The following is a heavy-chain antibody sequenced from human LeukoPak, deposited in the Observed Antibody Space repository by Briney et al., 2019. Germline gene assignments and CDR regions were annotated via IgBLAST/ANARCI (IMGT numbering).Heavy chain of an antibody. J-gene: IGHJ5*02. Sequence: SETVSLTCAVYGGSFSGYYWSWIRQPPGKGLEWIGEINHSGSTNYNPSLKSRVTISVDTSKNQFSLKLSSVTAADTAVYYCARVTMIVVVNWFDPWGQGTLVTVSS. CDR3: ARVTMIVVVNWFDP. CDR2: INHSGST. CDR1: GGSFSGYY. D-gene: IGHD3-22*01. V-gene: IGHV4-34*01.